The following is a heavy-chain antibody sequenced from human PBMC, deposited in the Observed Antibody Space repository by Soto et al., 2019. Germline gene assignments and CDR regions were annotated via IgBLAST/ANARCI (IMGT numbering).Heavy chain of an antibody. CDR2: MNPNSGNT. CDR1: RYTFSSHD. D-gene: IGHD3-16*01. J-gene: IGHJ6*02. CDR3: ASYVRSYYNGMDV. V-gene: IGHV1-8*01. Sequence: QVQLVQSGAEVKKPGASVKVSCKASRYTFSSHDINRVRQATGQGLEWMGWMNPNSGNTGYAQKFQGRVTMTRNTSISTAYMELSSLRSEDMAVYYCASYVRSYYNGMDVWGQGTTVTVSS.